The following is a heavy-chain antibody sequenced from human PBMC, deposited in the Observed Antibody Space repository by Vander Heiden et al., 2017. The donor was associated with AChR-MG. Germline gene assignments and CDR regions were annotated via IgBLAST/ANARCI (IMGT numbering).Heavy chain of an antibody. J-gene: IGHJ3*02. V-gene: IGHV3-48*01. Sequence: EVQLVESGGGLVQPGGSLRLSWAASGFTFSSYYMNWVRQAPGKGLEWVSYISSSGTTIYYADSVKGRFTISRDNAKNSLYLQMNSLRAEDTAVYYCARRRSGAFDIWGQGTMVTVSS. CDR3: ARRRSGAFDI. CDR1: GFTFSSYY. CDR2: ISSSGTTI.